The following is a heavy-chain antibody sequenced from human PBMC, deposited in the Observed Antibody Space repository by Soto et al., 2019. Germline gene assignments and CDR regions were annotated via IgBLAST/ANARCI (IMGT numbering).Heavy chain of an antibody. J-gene: IGHJ3*01. CDR2: ISAYNGNT. V-gene: IGHV1-18*01. D-gene: IGHD2-15*01. CDR3: ARDGADIVVVVAAIIAFAV. CDR1: GYTFTSYG. Sequence: ASVKVSCKASGYTFTSYGISWVRQAPGQGLEWMGWISAYNGNTNYAQKLQGRVTMTTDTSTSTAYMELRSLRSDDTAVYYCARDGADIVVVVAAIIAFAVWGQGTMVTVSS.